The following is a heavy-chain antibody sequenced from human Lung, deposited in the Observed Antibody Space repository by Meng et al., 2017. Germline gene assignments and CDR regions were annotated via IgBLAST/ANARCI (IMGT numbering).Heavy chain of an antibody. V-gene: IGHV1-3*04. CDR3: ARDERGGPYYFDY. CDR1: GYSFTTYG. CDR2: INTDNGDT. Sequence: QVQRVQSGAEGKKPGAAAKVSCQASGYSFTTYGMHWLRQAPGQRLEWMGWINTDNGDTHYSQKFQGRVTITRDTSARTAYMELSSLRSEDTAVYFCARDERGGPYYFDYWGQGTLVTVSS. J-gene: IGHJ4*02.